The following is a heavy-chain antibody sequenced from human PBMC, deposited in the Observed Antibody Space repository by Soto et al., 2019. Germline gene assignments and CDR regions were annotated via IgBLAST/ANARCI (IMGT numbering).Heavy chain of an antibody. D-gene: IGHD6-19*01. V-gene: IGHV1-69*12. CDR3: ARSLGQWLQFDP. CDR2: IIPIFGTA. J-gene: IGHJ5*02. Sequence: QVQLVQSGAEVKKPGSSVKVSCKASGGTFSSYAISWVRQAPGQGLEWMGGIIPIFGTANYAQKFQGRVTVTAAESTSTAYMELRSLRSEDTAVYYCARSLGQWLQFDPWGQGTLVTVSS. CDR1: GGTFSSYA.